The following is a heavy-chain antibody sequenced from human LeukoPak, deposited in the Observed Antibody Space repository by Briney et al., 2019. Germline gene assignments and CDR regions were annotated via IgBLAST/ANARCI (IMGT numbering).Heavy chain of an antibody. D-gene: IGHD1-26*01. J-gene: IGHJ6*02. CDR2: ISYDGSNK. Sequence: GGSLRLSCAGSGFTFSTYAMNWVRQAPGKGLEWVAVISYDGSNKYYADSVKGRFAISRDNSKNTLYLQMNSLRTEDTAVYYCAKGRVGANGYYYYGMDVWGQGTTVTVSS. CDR3: AKGRVGANGYYYYGMDV. V-gene: IGHV3-30*18. CDR1: GFTFSTYA.